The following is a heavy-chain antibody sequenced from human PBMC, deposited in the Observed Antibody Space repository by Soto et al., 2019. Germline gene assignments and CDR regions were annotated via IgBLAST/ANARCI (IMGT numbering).Heavy chain of an antibody. Sequence: SETLSLTCTVSGGSISSYYWSWIRQPAGKGLEWIGRIYTSGSTNYNPSLKSRVTMSVDTSKNQFSLKLSSVTAADTAVYYCARLVDIVATTEYYFDYWGQGTLVTVS. J-gene: IGHJ4*02. V-gene: IGHV4-4*07. CDR1: GGSISSYY. D-gene: IGHD5-12*01. CDR3: ARLVDIVATTEYYFDY. CDR2: IYTSGST.